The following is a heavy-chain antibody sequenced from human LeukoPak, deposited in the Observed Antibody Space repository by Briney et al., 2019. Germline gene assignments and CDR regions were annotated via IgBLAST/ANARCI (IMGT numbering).Heavy chain of an antibody. J-gene: IGHJ6*02. CDR3: ARALWFGEEYYYYGMDV. D-gene: IGHD3-10*01. Sequence: PSETLSLTCTVSGGSISSYYWSWIRQPAGKGLEWIGRIYTSGSTNYNPSLKSRVTMSVDTPKNQFSLKLSSVTAADTAVYYCARALWFGEEYYYYGMDVWGQGTTVTVSS. CDR1: GGSISSYY. V-gene: IGHV4-4*07. CDR2: IYTSGST.